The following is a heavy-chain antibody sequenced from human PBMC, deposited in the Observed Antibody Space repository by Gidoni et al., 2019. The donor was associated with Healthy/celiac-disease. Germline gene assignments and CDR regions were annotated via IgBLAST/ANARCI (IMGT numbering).Heavy chain of an antibody. CDR1: GDSVSSHPAA. D-gene: IGHD3-22*01. CDR3: ARDGAYDSSGPTGWFDP. V-gene: IGHV6-1*01. CDR2: TYYRAKWYN. Sequence: QLQLQQSGPGLVKPSQTLSLTCAISGDSVSSHPAAWNWIRQSPSRGLEWLGRTYYRAKWYNEYAVSVKSRITNNPDTSKNQFSLQLNSVTPEDTAVYYCARDGAYDSSGPTGWFDPWGQGTLVTVSS. J-gene: IGHJ5*02.